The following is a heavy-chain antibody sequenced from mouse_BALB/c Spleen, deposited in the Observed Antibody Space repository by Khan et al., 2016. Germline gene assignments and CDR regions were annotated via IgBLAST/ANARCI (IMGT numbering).Heavy chain of an antibody. J-gene: IGHJ2*01. CDR3: ARYDYDRGSFDY. V-gene: IGHV3-2*02. CDR2: ISYSGHT. D-gene: IGHD2-4*01. Sequence: EVQLQESGPGLVKPSQSLSLTCTVTGYSITSDYAWNWIRQFPGNKLEWMGYISYSGHTYYNPSLKSRISITRDPSKNQFFLQLNSVTTEDTATYYCARYDYDRGSFDYWGQGTTLTVSS. CDR1: GYSITSDYA.